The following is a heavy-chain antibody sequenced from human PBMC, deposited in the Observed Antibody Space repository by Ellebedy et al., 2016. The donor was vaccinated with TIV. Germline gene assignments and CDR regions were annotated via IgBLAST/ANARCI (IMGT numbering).Heavy chain of an antibody. D-gene: IGHD5/OR15-5a*01. CDR2: IYPGDSVA. Sequence: GGSLRLSGEGSGYTFTTYWIGWVRQLPGKGLEWMGFIYPGDSVARYSPSFQGQVTISADKSSSTAYLQWSSVKASDTAMYYCVRRSTSGGAPFYFDYWGQGTLVTVSS. J-gene: IGHJ4*02. V-gene: IGHV5-51*01. CDR3: VRRSTSGGAPFYFDY. CDR1: GYTFTTYW.